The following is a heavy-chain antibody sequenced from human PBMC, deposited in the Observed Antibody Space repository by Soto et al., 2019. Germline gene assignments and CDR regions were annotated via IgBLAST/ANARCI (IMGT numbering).Heavy chain of an antibody. Sequence: TLSLTSPVSGAYINGSDFYWCWIPQPPGKGLEWIGHIYYSGSTYHNPSLKSRAGISVDSSKSQVSLKLTSVTAADTVVYLGAGLMMDYYRLDGWGQGDL. V-gene: IGHV4-30-4*01. J-gene: IGHJ1*01. CDR3: AGLMMDYYRLDG. D-gene: IGHD3-10*01. CDR2: IYYSGST. CDR1: GAYINGSDFY.